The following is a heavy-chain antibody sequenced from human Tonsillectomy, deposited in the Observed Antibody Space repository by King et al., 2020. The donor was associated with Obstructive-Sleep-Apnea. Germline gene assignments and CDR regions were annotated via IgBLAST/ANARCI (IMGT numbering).Heavy chain of an antibody. V-gene: IGHV3-9*01. CDR3: AKDVDILGSYYGVFDY. Sequence: VQLVESGGGLVQPGRSLRLSCAASGFTFDDYAMHWVRQAPGKGLEWVSGISWNSGKIGYADSVKGRFTISRDNAKNSLYLQMNSLRTEDTALYYCAKDVDILGSYYGVFDYWGQGTLVTVSS. D-gene: IGHD3-22*01. CDR2: ISWNSGKI. J-gene: IGHJ4*02. CDR1: GFTFDDYA.